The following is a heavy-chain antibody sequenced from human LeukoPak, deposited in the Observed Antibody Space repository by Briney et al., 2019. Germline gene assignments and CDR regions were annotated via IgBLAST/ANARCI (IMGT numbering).Heavy chain of an antibody. Sequence: GGSLRLSCAASGFTFSSYWMHWVRQAPGKGLVWVSRINSDGSSTSYADSVKGRFTISRDNAKNTLYLQMNSLRAEDTAVYYCARAQYYYDSSGYYYAWGQGTLVTVSS. CDR3: ARAQYYYDSSGYYYA. V-gene: IGHV3-74*01. D-gene: IGHD3-22*01. J-gene: IGHJ5*02. CDR2: INSDGSST. CDR1: GFTFSSYW.